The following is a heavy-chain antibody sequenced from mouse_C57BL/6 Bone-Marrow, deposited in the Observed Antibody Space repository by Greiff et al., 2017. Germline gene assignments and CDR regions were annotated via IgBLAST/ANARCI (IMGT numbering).Heavy chain of an antibody. CDR3: TRWTYDGYFGY. CDR1: GYTFTSYY. J-gene: IGHJ2*01. V-gene: IGHV1S81*02. CDR2: INPSNGGT. D-gene: IGHD2-3*01. Sequence: QVQLQQSGAELVKPGASVKLSCKASGYTFTSYYMYWVKQRPGQGLEWIGEINPSNGGTKFNEKFKSKATLTVDKSSSTAYMQLSSLTSEDSAVYYCTRWTYDGYFGYWGQGTTLTVSS.